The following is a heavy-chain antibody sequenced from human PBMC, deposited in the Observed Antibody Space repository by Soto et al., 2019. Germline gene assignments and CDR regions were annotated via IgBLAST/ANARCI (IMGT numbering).Heavy chain of an antibody. D-gene: IGHD6-13*01. Sequence: PGGSLRLSCAASGSTFSSYAMHWVRQAPGKGLEWVAVISYDGSNKYYADSVKGRFTISRDNSKNTLYLQMNSLRAEDTAVYYCARDNAAAGITWFDPWGQGTLVTVSS. V-gene: IGHV3-30-3*01. CDR2: ISYDGSNK. CDR3: ARDNAAAGITWFDP. J-gene: IGHJ5*02. CDR1: GSTFSSYA.